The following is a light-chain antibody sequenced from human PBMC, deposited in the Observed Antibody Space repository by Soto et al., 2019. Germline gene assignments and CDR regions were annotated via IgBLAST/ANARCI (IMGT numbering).Light chain of an antibody. CDR2: DAS. CDR3: QQYNDWPPIT. J-gene: IGKJ5*01. CDR1: QSVSSSY. Sequence: EIVLTQSPATLSLSPGERATLSCRASQSVSSSYLAWYQQKPGQAPRLLIYDASTRATVIPARFSGSGSGTEFTLTISSLQSEDFAVYYCQQYNDWPPITFGQGTRLEIK. V-gene: IGKV3-15*01.